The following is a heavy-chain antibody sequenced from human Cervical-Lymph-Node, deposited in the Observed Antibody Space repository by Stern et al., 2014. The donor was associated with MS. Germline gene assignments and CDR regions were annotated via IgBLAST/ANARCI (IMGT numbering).Heavy chain of an antibody. J-gene: IGHJ4*02. D-gene: IGHD3-10*01. CDR2: IFWDDEK. CDR1: GFSLNTDGVA. CDR3: AHRRTAFYFFDY. Sequence: QVTLKESGPALVKPTQSLTLTCTFSGFSLNTDGVAVGWIRQPPGKAPEGLAVIFWDDEKKYSPSLQTRHASSMATSKNQVVLNMANMDPLDTGTYYCAHRRTAFYFFDYWGQGILVTVSS. V-gene: IGHV2-5*02.